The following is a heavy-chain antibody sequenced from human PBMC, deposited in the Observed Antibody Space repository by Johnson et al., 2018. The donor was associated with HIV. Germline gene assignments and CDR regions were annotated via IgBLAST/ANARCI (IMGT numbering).Heavy chain of an antibody. CDR1: GFTFDDYG. CDR2: INWNGGST. CDR3: ARGSRYTYDNDDVHLLHAFDI. V-gene: IGHV3-20*04. J-gene: IGHJ3*02. D-gene: IGHD3-16*01. Sequence: VQLVESGGGVVQPGRSLRLSCAASGFTFDDYGMTWVRQAPGKGLEWVSGINWNGGSTGYADSVKGRFTISRDDAKNSLYLQMNSLRAEDTAVYYCARGSRYTYDNDDVHLLHAFDIWGQGTMVTVSS.